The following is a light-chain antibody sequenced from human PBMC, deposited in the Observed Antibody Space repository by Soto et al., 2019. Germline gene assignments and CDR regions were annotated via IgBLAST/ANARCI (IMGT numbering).Light chain of an antibody. CDR1: QSISSY. J-gene: IGKJ2*01. CDR2: AAS. CDR3: QQSYSTPYT. V-gene: IGKV1-39*01. Sequence: DIQMTQSPSSLSASVGDRVTITCRASQSISSYLNWYQQKPGKAPKLLIYAASSLQSGVPSRFSGSGSGTDFTLTISSLQPEDFEPYYGQQSYSTPYTFAQGTKLEIK.